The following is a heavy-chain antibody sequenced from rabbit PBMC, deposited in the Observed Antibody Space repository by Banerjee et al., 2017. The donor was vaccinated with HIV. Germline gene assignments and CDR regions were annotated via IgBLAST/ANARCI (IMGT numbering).Heavy chain of an antibody. CDR2: IYAGSSGDT. D-gene: IGHD4-1*01. V-gene: IGHV1S45*01. J-gene: IGHJ4*01. CDR3: LSSGRGAWYFNL. Sequence: QEHLEESGGGLVPPEGSLTLTCTASGFSFSSSYWLCWVRQAPGKGPEWIGCIYAGSSGDTDYASWAKGRFTISKTSSNTVFLQMTSLTDADTATYFCLSSGRGAWYFNLRGPGTLVTVS. CDR1: GFSFSSSYW.